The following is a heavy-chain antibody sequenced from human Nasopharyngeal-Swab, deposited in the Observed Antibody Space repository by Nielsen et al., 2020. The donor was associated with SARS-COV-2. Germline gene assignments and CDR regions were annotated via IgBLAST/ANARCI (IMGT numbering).Heavy chain of an antibody. D-gene: IGHD2-2*01. CDR2: IYYSGST. Sequence: GSLRLSCTVSGGSISSSSYYWGWIRQPPGKGLEWIGSIYYSGSTYCNPSLKSRVTISVDTSKNQFSLKLSSVTAADTAVYYCARRSQLRLFDYYMDVWGKGTTVTVSS. J-gene: IGHJ6*03. CDR1: GGSISSSSYY. CDR3: ARRSQLRLFDYYMDV. V-gene: IGHV4-39*01.